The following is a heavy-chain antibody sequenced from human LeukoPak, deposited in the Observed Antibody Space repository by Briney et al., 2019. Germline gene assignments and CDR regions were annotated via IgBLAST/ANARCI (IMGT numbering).Heavy chain of an antibody. D-gene: IGHD5-18*01. CDR3: AKDTRPLRGYSYGYFDY. CDR2: ISWNSGSI. V-gene: IGHV3-9*01. J-gene: IGHJ4*02. CDR1: GFTFDDYA. Sequence: GGSLRLSCAASGFTFDDYAMHWVRQAPGKGLDGVSGISWNSGSIGYADSVKGRSTISRDNAKNSLYLQMNSLRAEDTALYYCAKDTRPLRGYSYGYFDYWGQGTLVTVSS.